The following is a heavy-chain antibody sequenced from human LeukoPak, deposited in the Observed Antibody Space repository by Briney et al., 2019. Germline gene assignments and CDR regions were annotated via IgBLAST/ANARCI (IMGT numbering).Heavy chain of an antibody. V-gene: IGHV3-23*01. CDR3: AKDSYDSSGSRYDF. CDR1: GFTFSSHA. CDR2: IDGGGGST. Sequence: GGSLRLSCTASGFTFSSHAMSWVRQAPGVGLEWVSAIDGGGGSTWYADSVKGRFTISRDNSKNTLHMQMNSLRAEDTAVYYCAKDSYDSSGSRYDFWGQGTLVTVSS. J-gene: IGHJ4*02. D-gene: IGHD3-22*01.